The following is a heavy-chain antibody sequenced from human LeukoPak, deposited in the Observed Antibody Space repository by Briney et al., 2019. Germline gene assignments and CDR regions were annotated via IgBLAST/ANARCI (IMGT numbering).Heavy chain of an antibody. Sequence: PGGSLRLSCAASGFTFSSYGMHWVRQAPGKGLEWVAFIRYDGSNKYYADSVKGRFTISRDNSKNTLYLQMNSLSAEDTAVYYCAKDSGSYGSGSYTHDYWGQGTLVTVSS. CDR2: IRYDGSNK. V-gene: IGHV3-30*02. CDR1: GFTFSSYG. CDR3: AKDSGSYGSGSYTHDY. J-gene: IGHJ4*02. D-gene: IGHD3-10*01.